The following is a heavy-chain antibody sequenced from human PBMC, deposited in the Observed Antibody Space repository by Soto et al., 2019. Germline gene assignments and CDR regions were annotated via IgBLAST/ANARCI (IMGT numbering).Heavy chain of an antibody. CDR1: GFTFSNAW. Sequence: GGSLRLSCAASGFTFSNAWMNWVRQAPGKGLEWVGRIKSKTDGGTTDYAAPVKGRFTISRDDSKNTLYLQMNSLKTEDTAVYYCTTDPSGWPMMYYYYGMDVWGQGTTVTVSS. CDR2: IKSKTDGGTT. J-gene: IGHJ6*02. D-gene: IGHD6-19*01. V-gene: IGHV3-15*07. CDR3: TTDPSGWPMMYYYYGMDV.